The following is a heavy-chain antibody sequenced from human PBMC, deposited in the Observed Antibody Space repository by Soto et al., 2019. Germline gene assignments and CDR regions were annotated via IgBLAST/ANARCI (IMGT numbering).Heavy chain of an antibody. CDR1: GFSISDYG. Sequence: QVQLVESGGGVVQPGWSLRLSCAASGFSISDYGMEWVRQAPGKGLEWVALISYDGSNTYYADSVKGRFTISRDNSKDTLFLQMTGLRREDTAVYYCAKGAGDRLSLGMNVWGQGPTVTFSS. J-gene: IGHJ6*02. V-gene: IGHV3-30*18. D-gene: IGHD1-26*01. CDR3: AKGAGDRLSLGMNV. CDR2: ISYDGSNT.